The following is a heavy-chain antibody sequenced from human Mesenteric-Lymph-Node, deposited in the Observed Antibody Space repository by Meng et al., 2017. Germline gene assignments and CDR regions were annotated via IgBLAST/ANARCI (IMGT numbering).Heavy chain of an antibody. Sequence: GPRVETWGGLVQPGGSLRLSCAASGFTFTSSWMHWVRQAPGKGLVWVSRISSDETNTRYADSVKGRFTISRDNAKSTLYLQMNSLRAEDTAVYYCARFGTTGAIDYWGQGTLVTVSS. CDR3: ARFGTTGAIDY. J-gene: IGHJ4*02. CDR2: ISSDETNT. V-gene: IGHV3-74*01. CDR1: GFTFTSSW. D-gene: IGHD1-1*01.